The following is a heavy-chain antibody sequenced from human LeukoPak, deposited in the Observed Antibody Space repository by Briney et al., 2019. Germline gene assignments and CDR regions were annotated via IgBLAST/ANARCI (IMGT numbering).Heavy chain of an antibody. V-gene: IGHV3-48*03. Sequence: GRSLRLSCEASGFXFSSYVINWVRQAPGKGLEWLSYISSRGTTIYYADSVKGRFTISRDNAKNSLYLQMNSLRAEDTAIYYCARYDSGVHYWGQGTLVAVSS. J-gene: IGHJ4*02. CDR2: ISSRGTTI. CDR3: ARYDSGVHY. CDR1: GFXFSSYV. D-gene: IGHD3-10*01.